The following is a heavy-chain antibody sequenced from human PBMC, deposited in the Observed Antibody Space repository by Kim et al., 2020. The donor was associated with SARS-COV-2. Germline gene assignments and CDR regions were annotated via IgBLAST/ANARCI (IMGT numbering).Heavy chain of an antibody. CDR1: GGSISSYY. J-gene: IGHJ4*02. Sequence: SETLSLTCTVSGGSISSYYWSWIRQPPGKGLEWIGYIYYSGSTNYNPSLKSRVTISVDTSKNQFSLKLSSVTAADTAVYYCATRRITIFAFDYWGQGTLV. CDR3: ATRRITIFAFDY. D-gene: IGHD3-9*01. V-gene: IGHV4-59*08. CDR2: IYYSGST.